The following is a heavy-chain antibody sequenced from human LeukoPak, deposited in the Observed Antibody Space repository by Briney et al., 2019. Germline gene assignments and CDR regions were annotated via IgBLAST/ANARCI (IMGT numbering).Heavy chain of an antibody. CDR1: GFTFSDYY. CDR2: ISSSSSTI. D-gene: IGHD6-13*01. Sequence: PGGSLRLSCAASGFTFSDYYMNWVRQAPGKGLEWVSYISSSSSTIYYADSVKGRFTISRDNAKNSLYLQMNSLRAEDTAVYYCARVRQQLVRLLGRDTTYYYYYYMDVWGKGTTVTVSS. CDR3: ARVRQQLVRLLGRDTTYYYYYYMDV. J-gene: IGHJ6*03. V-gene: IGHV3-11*04.